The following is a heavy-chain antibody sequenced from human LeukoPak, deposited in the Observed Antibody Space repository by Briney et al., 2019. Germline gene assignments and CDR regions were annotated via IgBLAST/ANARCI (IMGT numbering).Heavy chain of an antibody. J-gene: IGHJ6*03. D-gene: IGHD6-13*01. CDR3: ARVRAVAGVLTYFYYYYYMDV. CDR2: INHSGST. CDR1: GGSFSGYY. Sequence: SETLSLTCAVYGGSFSGYYWSWIRQPPGKGLEWIGEINHSGSTNYNPSLKSRVTISVDTSKNQFSLKLSSVTAADTAVYYCARVRAVAGVLTYFYYYYYMDVWGKGTTVTVSS. V-gene: IGHV4-34*01.